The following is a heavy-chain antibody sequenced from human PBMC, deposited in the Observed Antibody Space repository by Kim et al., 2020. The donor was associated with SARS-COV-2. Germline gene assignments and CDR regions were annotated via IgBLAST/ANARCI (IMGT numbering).Heavy chain of an antibody. CDR2: INHSGST. D-gene: IGHD6-13*01. CDR1: GGSFSGYY. Sequence: SETLSLTCAVYGGSFSGYYWSWIRQPPGKGLEWIGEINHSGSTNYNPSLKSRVTISVDTSKNQFSLKLSSVTAADTAVYYCARGSAAGTGYYYGMDVWGQGTTVTVSS. V-gene: IGHV4-34*01. J-gene: IGHJ6*02. CDR3: ARGSAAGTGYYYGMDV.